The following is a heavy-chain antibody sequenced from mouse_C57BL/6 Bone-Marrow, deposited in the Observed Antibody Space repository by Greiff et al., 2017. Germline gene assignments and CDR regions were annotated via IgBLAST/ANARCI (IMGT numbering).Heavy chain of an antibody. CDR2: INPGSGGT. CDR3: AFYDGYYGAMDY. Sequence: QVQLQQSGAELVRPGTSVKVSCKASGYAFTNYLIEWVKQRPGQGLEWIGVINPGSGGTNYNEKFKGKATLTADKSSSTAYMQLSSLTSEDSAVYFCAFYDGYYGAMDYWGQGTSVTVSS. J-gene: IGHJ4*01. CDR1: GYAFTNYL. D-gene: IGHD2-3*01. V-gene: IGHV1-54*01.